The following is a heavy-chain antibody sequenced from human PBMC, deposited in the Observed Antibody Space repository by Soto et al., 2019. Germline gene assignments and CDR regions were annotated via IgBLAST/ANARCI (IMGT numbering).Heavy chain of an antibody. CDR1: EFIFSSYW. Sequence: TGGSLRLSCAASEFIFSSYWMTWVRQAPGKGLEWVANIKKDGSEKNYVDSVKGRFTISRDNAKNSLYLQMDSLRAEDTAVYYCARVLVVVLGAHDTFDIWGQGTLVTVSS. V-gene: IGHV3-7*01. CDR2: IKKDGSEK. CDR3: ARVLVVVLGAHDTFDI. J-gene: IGHJ3*02. D-gene: IGHD2-2*01.